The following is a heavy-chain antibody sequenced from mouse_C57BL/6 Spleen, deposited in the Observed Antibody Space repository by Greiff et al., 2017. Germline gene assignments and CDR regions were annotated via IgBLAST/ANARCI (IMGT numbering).Heavy chain of an antibody. CDR1: GFTFSSYG. V-gene: IGHV5-6*01. D-gene: IGHD2-4*01. CDR3: PRYDYDMDYFDY. Sequence: EVQLVESGGDLVKPGGSLKLSCAASGFTFSSYGMSWVRQTPDKRLEWVATISSGGSYTYYPDSVKGRFTISRDNAKITLYLQMSSLKSEDTAMYYCPRYDYDMDYFDYWGQGTTLTVSS. CDR2: ISSGGSYT. J-gene: IGHJ2*01.